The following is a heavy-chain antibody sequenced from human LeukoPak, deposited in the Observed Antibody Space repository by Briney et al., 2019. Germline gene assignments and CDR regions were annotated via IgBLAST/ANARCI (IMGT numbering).Heavy chain of an antibody. J-gene: IGHJ6*03. V-gene: IGHV5-51*01. CDR3: ARHSPVRFLEWLSPVDYYYMDV. Sequence: GESLKISCKGSGYSFTSYWIGWVRQMPGKGLEWMGIIYPGDSDTRYSPSFQGQVTISADKSISTAYLQWSSLKASDTAMYYCARHSPVRFLEWLSPVDYYYMDVWGKGTTVTVSS. CDR1: GYSFTSYW. D-gene: IGHD3-3*01. CDR2: IYPGDSDT.